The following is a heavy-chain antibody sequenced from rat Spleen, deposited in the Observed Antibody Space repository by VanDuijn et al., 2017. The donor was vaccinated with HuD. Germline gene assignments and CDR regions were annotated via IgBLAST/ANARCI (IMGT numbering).Heavy chain of an antibody. D-gene: IGHD1-11*01. CDR1: GFTFSDYS. Sequence: EVQLVESGGGLVQPGKSLKLSCAASGFTFSDYSMAWVRQAPKEGPEWVATISYDGSSTFYRDSVKGRFTISRGNAENSLYLQMDSLRSEDTATYYCARGRLFDYWGQGVMVTVSS. V-gene: IGHV5S10*01. CDR3: ARGRLFDY. CDR2: ISYDGSST. J-gene: IGHJ2*01.